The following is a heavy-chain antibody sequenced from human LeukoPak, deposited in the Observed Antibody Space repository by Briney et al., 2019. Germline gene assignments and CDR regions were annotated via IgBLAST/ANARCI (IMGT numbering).Heavy chain of an antibody. CDR1: GFTFSSYA. CDR3: ARGYYYDSSGYFWDY. CDR2: ISGSGGST. D-gene: IGHD3-22*01. V-gene: IGHV3-23*01. Sequence: GGSLRLSCAASGFTFSSYAMSWVRQAPGKGLEWVSGISGSGGSTYYADSVKGRFTISRDNSKNTLYLQMNSLRAEDTAVYYCARGYYYDSSGYFWDYWGQGTLVTVSS. J-gene: IGHJ4*02.